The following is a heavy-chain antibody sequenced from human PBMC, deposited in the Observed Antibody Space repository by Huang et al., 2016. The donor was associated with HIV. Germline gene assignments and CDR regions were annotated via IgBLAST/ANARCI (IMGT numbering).Heavy chain of an antibody. CDR2: IYYSGST. D-gene: IGHD3-22*01. Sequence: QLQLQGSGPGLVKPSETLSITSSSYYWGWIRQPPGKGLEWVGSIYYSGSTDYNPSLKSRGTVSVDTSKNQFSLKLSSVTAADTAVYYCARHFSYYDSSGYTPWDAFDIWGQGTMVTVSS. CDR1: SSSYY. J-gene: IGHJ3*02. CDR3: ARHFSYYDSSGYTPWDAFDI. V-gene: IGHV4-39*01.